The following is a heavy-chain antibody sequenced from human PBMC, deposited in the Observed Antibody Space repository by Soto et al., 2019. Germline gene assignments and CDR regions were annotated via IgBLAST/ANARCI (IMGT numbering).Heavy chain of an antibody. J-gene: IGHJ3*02. CDR3: ARKGGSSGYPRGHAFDI. V-gene: IGHV3-7*03. CDR1: GFTFSSYW. CDR2: IKQDGSEK. Sequence: GGSLRLSCAASGFTFSSYWMSWVRQAPGKGLEWVANIKQDGSEKYYVDSVKGRFTISRDNAKNSLYLQMNSLRAEDTAVYYCARKGGSSGYPRGHAFDIWGQGTIVTVSS. D-gene: IGHD3-22*01.